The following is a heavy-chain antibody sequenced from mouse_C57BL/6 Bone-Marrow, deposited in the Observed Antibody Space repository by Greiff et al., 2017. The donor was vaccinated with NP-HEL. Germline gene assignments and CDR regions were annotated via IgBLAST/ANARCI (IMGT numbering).Heavy chain of an antibody. CDR1: GYTFTSYG. D-gene: IGHD1-1*01. J-gene: IGHJ1*03. V-gene: IGHV1-81*01. CDR2: IYPRSGNT. CDR3: ATITTVVAHFDV. Sequence: VQRVESGAELARPGASVKLSCKASGYTFTSYGISWVKQRTGQGLEWIGEIYPRSGNTYYNEKFKGKATLTADKSSSTAYMELRSLTSEDSAVYFCATITTVVAHFDVWGTGTTVTVSS.